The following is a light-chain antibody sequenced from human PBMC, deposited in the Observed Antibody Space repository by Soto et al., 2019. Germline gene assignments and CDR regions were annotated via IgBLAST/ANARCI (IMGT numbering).Light chain of an antibody. CDR3: QKYNSYWT. CDR2: KAS. J-gene: IGKJ1*01. Sequence: DIQMTQSPSTLSASVGDRVTITCRASQSISSWLAWYQQKPGKAPKLLIYKASSLESGVPSRVSGSGSGSELTLTISSLQPDDFATYYCQKYNSYWTFGQGTKVEIK. V-gene: IGKV1-5*03. CDR1: QSISSW.